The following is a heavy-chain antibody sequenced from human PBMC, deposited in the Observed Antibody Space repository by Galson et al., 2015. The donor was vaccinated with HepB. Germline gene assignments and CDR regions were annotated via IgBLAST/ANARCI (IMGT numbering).Heavy chain of an antibody. D-gene: IGHD1-26*01. J-gene: IGHJ5*02. CDR3: ARNSGNNYRYFFKS. CDR1: GFTFSNFA. Sequence: SLRLFCAASGFTFSNFALSWVRQAPGKGLEWVSVIGGSSGTTYYADSVKGRFTISRDNSKNTLYLQMNSLRAEDTAVYFCARNSGNNYRYFFKSWGQGTLVTVSS. CDR2: IGGSSGTT. V-gene: IGHV3-23*01.